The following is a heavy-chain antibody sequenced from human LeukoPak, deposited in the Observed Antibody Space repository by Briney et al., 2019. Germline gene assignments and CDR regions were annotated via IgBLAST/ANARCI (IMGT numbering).Heavy chain of an antibody. CDR1: GFTFSSYA. J-gene: IGHJ6*02. CDR3: AKDRIGSYSYGMDV. D-gene: IGHD1-26*01. Sequence: GGSLRLSCAASGFTFSSYAMSWVHQAPGKGLEWVSAISGSGGSTYYADSVKGRFTISRDKSKNTLFLQMNSLRAEDTAVYFCAKDRIGSYSYGMDVWGQGTTVTVSS. V-gene: IGHV3-23*01. CDR2: ISGSGGST.